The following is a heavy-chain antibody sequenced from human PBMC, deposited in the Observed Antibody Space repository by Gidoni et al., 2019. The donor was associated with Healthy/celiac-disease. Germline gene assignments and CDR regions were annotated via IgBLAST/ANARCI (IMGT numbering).Heavy chain of an antibody. CDR1: VFPVSSNY. J-gene: IGHJ6*02. CDR2: IYSGGST. Sequence: EVQLVESGGGLIQPVASLRLSCAASVFPVSSNYMGLFRQAPGKGLELVSVIYSGGSTYYADSVKGRVTISRDKSKNTLYLQMNSLRAEDTAVYYCARDRGTEYSSSSGSYYYYGMDVWGQGTTVTVSS. D-gene: IGHD6-6*01. CDR3: ARDRGTEYSSSSGSYYYYGMDV. V-gene: IGHV3-53*01.